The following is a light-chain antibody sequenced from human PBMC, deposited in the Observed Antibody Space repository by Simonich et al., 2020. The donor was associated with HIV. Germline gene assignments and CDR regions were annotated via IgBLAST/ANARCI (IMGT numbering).Light chain of an antibody. CDR3: SSYTSSSTWV. V-gene: IGLV2-14*01. Sequence: QSALTQPASVSGSPGQSITISCTGTSSDVGGYNYVSWYHPHPGKAPKLMIYDVSKRPSGVSNRFSGSKSGNTASLTISGLQAEDEADYYCSSYTSSSTWVFGGGTRLTVL. J-gene: IGLJ3*02. CDR2: DVS. CDR1: SSDVGGYNY.